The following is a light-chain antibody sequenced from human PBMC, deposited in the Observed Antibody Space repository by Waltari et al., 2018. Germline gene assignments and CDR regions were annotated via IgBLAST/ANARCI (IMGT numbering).Light chain of an antibody. CDR1: ALPKHF. CDR2: KDT. Sequence: SYELTQPPSVSVSPGQTATITCSGDALPKHFAHWYHQKPGQAPVVVIYKDTERPSGIPEQFSGSSSGTTVTLTINGVQAEDEADYYCQSADSSGTWVFGGGTKLTVL. CDR3: QSADSSGTWV. J-gene: IGLJ3*02. V-gene: IGLV3-25*03.